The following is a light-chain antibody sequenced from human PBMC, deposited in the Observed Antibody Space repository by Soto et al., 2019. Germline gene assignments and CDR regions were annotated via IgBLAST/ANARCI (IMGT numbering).Light chain of an antibody. Sequence: QSVLTQSPSVSGAPGQRVTLPCTGNSSNIGAGFDVHWYQQLPGTAPKLLIYSNVNRPSGVPDRFSGSKSGTSASLAITGLHAEDEAVYYCQSYDTSLSGYVVFGGGTKLTVL. CDR1: SSNIGAGFD. V-gene: IGLV1-40*01. CDR2: SNV. CDR3: QSYDTSLSGYVV. J-gene: IGLJ2*01.